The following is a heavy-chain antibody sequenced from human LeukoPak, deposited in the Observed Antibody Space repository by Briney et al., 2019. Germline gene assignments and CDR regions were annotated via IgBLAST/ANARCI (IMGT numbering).Heavy chain of an antibody. V-gene: IGHV4-59*08. Sequence: SETLSLTCTASGGSISSYYWSWIRQPPGKGLEWIGYIYYSGSTNYNPSLKSRVTISVDASKNQFSLELSSVTAADTAVYYCARHLWGSNTFDYWGQGTLVTVSS. CDR3: ARHLWGSNTFDY. J-gene: IGHJ4*02. CDR2: IYYSGST. D-gene: IGHD3-16*01. CDR1: GGSISSYY.